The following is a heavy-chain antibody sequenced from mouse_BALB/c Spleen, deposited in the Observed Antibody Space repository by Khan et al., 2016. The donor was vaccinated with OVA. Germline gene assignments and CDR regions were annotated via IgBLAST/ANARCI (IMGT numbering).Heavy chain of an antibody. CDR3: ARSYDGAWFAY. CDR1: GYIFIDYV. Sequence: QVQLKQSGPELMKPGASVKMSCKASGYIFIDYVISWVKQRTGQGLEWIGEIYPGSGRTYYNERFKGKATLTADKSSNTAYMQLSSLTSEDSAFYFCARSYDGAWFAYWCHGTPVTVSA. V-gene: IGHV1-77*01. CDR2: IYPGSGRT. D-gene: IGHD1-2*01. J-gene: IGHJ3*01.